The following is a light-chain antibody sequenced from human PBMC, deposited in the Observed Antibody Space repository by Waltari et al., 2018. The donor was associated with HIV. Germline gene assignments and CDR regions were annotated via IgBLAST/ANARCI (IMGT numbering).Light chain of an antibody. CDR1: ASNIGSTT. Sequence: QSVLTQPPSASGTPGQRVVISCSGSASNIGSTTHKWFQQLPGSAPKVLVYSDDHRPSGVPDRFSGSKSGTSASLAISGVQSEDEADYYCAAWDDSLNAYVFGSGTKVTVL. V-gene: IGLV1-44*01. CDR2: SDD. J-gene: IGLJ1*01. CDR3: AAWDDSLNAYV.